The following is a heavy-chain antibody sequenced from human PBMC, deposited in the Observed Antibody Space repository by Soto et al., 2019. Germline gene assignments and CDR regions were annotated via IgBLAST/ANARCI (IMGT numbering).Heavy chain of an antibody. CDR2: ISYDGSNK. D-gene: IGHD1-26*01. J-gene: IGHJ4*02. CDR3: ARPGGSYFGY. CDR1: GFTFSSYG. V-gene: IGHV3-30*03. Sequence: VGSLRLSCAASGFTFSSYGMHWVRQAPGKGLEWVAVISYDGSNKYYADSVKGRFTISRDNSKNTLYLQMNSLRAEDTAVYYCARPGGSYFGYWGQGTLVTVS.